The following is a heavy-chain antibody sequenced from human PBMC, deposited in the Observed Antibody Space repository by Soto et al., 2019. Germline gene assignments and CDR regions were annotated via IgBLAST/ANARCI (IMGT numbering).Heavy chain of an antibody. D-gene: IGHD1-1*01. J-gene: IGHJ4*02. CDR1: GFTFSSYY. CDR3: VRVLKTGTTNFDS. CDR2: INPSGGYT. V-gene: IGHV1-46*03. Sequence: VSVKVSCKASGFTFSSYYMNWVRQSPGKGLGWLGIINPSGGYTTYAQRFLGRVTMTSDTSTSTVHMELGSLTSEDTAVYYCVRVLKTGTTNFDSWGLGTLVTVSS.